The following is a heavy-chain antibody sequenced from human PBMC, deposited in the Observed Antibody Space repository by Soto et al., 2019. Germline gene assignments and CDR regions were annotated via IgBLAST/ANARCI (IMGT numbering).Heavy chain of an antibody. CDR3: ARAPPGDDILTPIDY. D-gene: IGHD3-9*01. CDR2: IWYDGSNK. Sequence: QVQLVESGGGVVQPGRSLRLSCAASGFTFSSYGMHWVRQAPGKGLEWVSVIWYDGSNKYYADSVKGRFTISRDNSKNTLDRQMNSLRAEDTAVYYCARAPPGDDILTPIDYWGQGTLVTVSS. J-gene: IGHJ4*02. CDR1: GFTFSSYG. V-gene: IGHV3-33*01.